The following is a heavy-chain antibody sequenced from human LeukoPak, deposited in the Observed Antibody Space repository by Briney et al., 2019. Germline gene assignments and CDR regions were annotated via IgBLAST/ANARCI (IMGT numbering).Heavy chain of an antibody. D-gene: IGHD3-16*01. J-gene: IGHJ6*02. CDR2: INHSGST. CDR3: ASTYARYYYYGMDV. CDR1: GVSFSGYY. Sequence: TSETLSLTCAVYGVSFSGYYWGWIRQPPGKGLEWIGVINHSGSTNYNPSLKSRVTISVDTSKNQFSLKLSSVTAADTAVYYCASTYARYYYYGMDVWGQGTTVTVSS. V-gene: IGHV4-34*01.